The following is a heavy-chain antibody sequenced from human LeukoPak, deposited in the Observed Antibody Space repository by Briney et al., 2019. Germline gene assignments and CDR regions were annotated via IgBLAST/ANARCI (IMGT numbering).Heavy chain of an antibody. CDR1: GYTFTSYY. D-gene: IGHD4-17*01. V-gene: IGHV1-46*01. CDR2: INPSGGST. CDR3: ARDRGDYLVDY. J-gene: IGHJ4*02. Sequence: ASVQVSCKASGYTFTSYYMHWVRQAPGQGLEWMGIINPSGGSTSYAQKFQGRVTMTRDTSTSTVYMELSSLRSEDTAVYYCARDRGDYLVDYWGQGTLVTVSS.